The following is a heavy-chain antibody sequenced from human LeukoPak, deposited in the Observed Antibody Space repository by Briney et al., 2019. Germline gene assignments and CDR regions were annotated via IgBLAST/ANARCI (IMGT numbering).Heavy chain of an antibody. Sequence: GGSLRLSCAASGFTFSSYSMNWVRQAPGKGLEWVSSISSSSSYIYYADSVKGRFTISRDNAKNSPYLQMNSLRAEDTAVYYCARDLENSHSSSMDVWGKGTTVTVSS. D-gene: IGHD6-6*01. V-gene: IGHV3-21*01. J-gene: IGHJ6*03. CDR2: ISSSSSYI. CDR3: ARDLENSHSSSMDV. CDR1: GFTFSSYS.